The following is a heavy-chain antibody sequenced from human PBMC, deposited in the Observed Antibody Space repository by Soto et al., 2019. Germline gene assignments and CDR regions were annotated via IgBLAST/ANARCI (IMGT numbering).Heavy chain of an antibody. D-gene: IGHD6-13*01. CDR2: MSYDGTKE. CDR1: GFTFSTYG. J-gene: IGHJ4*02. CDR3: AKEYGSTWIDH. V-gene: IGHV3-30*18. Sequence: GGSLILSCAASGFTFSTYGMHWVRQAPGKGLEWVAAMSYDGTKEYYVDSVKGRFTISRDNSRNTLFLQLNSLRAEDTAVYYCAKEYGSTWIDHWGQGTLVTVSS.